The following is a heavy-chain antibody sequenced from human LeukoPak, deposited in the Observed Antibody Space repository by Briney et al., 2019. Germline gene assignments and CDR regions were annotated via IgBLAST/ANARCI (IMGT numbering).Heavy chain of an antibody. Sequence: SVKVSCKASGGTFSSYAISWVRQAPGQGLEWMGRIIPILGIANYAQKFQGRVTITADKSTSTAHMELSSLRSEDTAVYYCARGGSSWPYFDYWGQGTLVTVSS. V-gene: IGHV1-69*04. J-gene: IGHJ4*02. CDR3: ARGGSSWPYFDY. D-gene: IGHD6-13*01. CDR1: GGTFSSYA. CDR2: IIPILGIA.